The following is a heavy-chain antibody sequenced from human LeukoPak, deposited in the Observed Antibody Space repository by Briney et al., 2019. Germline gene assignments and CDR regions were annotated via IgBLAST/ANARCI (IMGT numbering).Heavy chain of an antibody. J-gene: IGHJ4*02. CDR3: ASSLWFGELSLATYFDY. CDR2: IRYDGSNK. D-gene: IGHD3-10*01. Sequence: PGGSLRLSCAASGFTFSSYGMHWVRQAPGKGLEWVAFIRYDGSNKYYADSVKGRFTISRDNSKNTLYLQMNSLRSEDTAVYYCASSLWFGELSLATYFDYWGQGTLVTVSS. V-gene: IGHV3-30*02. CDR1: GFTFSSYG.